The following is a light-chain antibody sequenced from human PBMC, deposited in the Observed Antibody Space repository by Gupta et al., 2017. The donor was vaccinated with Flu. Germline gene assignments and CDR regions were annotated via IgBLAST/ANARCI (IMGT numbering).Light chain of an antibody. CDR2: EDD. V-gene: IGLV1-51*02. CDR1: SSNIGNNY. CDR3: YTGDRSQRSGG. J-gene: IGLJ3*02. Sequence: QSVLTQPPSVSAAPGQKVTISCSGSSSNIGNNYVSWYQQLPGTAPKLLIYEDDKRTSEIPDRFSGSKSGTSATVSITCLQTGDEADYYSYTGDRSQRSGGFGGGTKLTVL.